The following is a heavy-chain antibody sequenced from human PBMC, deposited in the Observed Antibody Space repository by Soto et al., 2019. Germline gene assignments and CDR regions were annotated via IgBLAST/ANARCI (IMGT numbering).Heavy chain of an antibody. D-gene: IGHD3-22*01. CDR1: GDSITSGVHY. J-gene: IGHJ4*02. V-gene: IGHV4-31*03. CDR3: ARALYYYDSSVGY. CDR2: IFYSGPT. Sequence: PSETLSLTCTVSGDSITSGVHYWSWIRQLPGKGLEWIGYIFYSGPTYYNPSLKSRVTISVDTSKNQFSLKLSSVTAADTAVYYCARALYYYDSSVGYWGQGTLVTVS.